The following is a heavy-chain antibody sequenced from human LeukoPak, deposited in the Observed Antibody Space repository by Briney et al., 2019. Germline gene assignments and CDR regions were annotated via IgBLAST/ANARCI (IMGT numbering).Heavy chain of an antibody. J-gene: IGHJ3*02. D-gene: IGHD3-22*01. CDR1: GYNFTNSW. V-gene: IGHV5-51*01. Sequence: GESLKISCKGSGYNFTNSWVAWVRQMPGKGLEWMGIIFPADSDTTYSPSSQGQVTISADKSIDTAYLQWSTLKASDTAMYYCARHGGRSGYQIAFDIWGQGTLVTVSS. CDR2: IFPADSDT. CDR3: ARHGGRSGYQIAFDI.